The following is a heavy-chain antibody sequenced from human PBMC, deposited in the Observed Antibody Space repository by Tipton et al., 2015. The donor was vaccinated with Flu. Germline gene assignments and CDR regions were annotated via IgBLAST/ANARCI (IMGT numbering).Heavy chain of an antibody. CDR3: ARDPSLGMPDYFDY. D-gene: IGHD2-2*01. J-gene: IGHJ4*02. CDR1: GDSMRRDYF. CDR2: VHQAGST. V-gene: IGHV4-38-2*02. Sequence: TLSLTCTVSGDSMRRDYFWGWIRQAPGKGLEWIGNVHQAGSTYYNPSLRSRVTISLDRPKNQFSLRLTSVTAADTAVYYCARDPSLGMPDYFDYWGQGTLVTASS.